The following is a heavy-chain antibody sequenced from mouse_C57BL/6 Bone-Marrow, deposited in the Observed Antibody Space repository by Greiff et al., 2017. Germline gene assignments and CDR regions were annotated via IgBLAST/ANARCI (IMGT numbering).Heavy chain of an antibody. CDR3: ARPVAPKNYAMDY. V-gene: IGHV1-19*01. CDR1: GYTFTDYY. Sequence: VQLQQSGPVLVKPGASVKMSCKASGYTFTDYYMNWVKQSHGKSLEWIGVINPYNGGTSYNQNFKGKATLTVDKSSSTAYMELNSLTSEDYAVYYCARPVAPKNYAMDYWGQGTSVTVSA. D-gene: IGHD1-1*01. CDR2: INPYNGGT. J-gene: IGHJ4*01.